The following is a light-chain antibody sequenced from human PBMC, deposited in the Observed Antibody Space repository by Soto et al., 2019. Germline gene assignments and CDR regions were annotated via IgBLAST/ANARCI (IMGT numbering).Light chain of an antibody. Sequence: EIVLTQSPLSLPVTPGEPASISCRSSQNLLHSNGYNYLNWYLQKPGQSPQLLIYLGSNRASGVPDRFSGSGSGTDFTLTTNRVEAEDVGLYFCAQGLATPFTFGGGTKVEIK. CDR2: LGS. CDR1: QNLLHSNGYNY. J-gene: IGKJ4*01. V-gene: IGKV2-28*01. CDR3: AQGLATPFT.